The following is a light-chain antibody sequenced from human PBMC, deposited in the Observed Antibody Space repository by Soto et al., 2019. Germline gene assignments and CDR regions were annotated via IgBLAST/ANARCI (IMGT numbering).Light chain of an antibody. CDR3: QQSYSTPRT. CDR1: QSISSY. CDR2: AAS. V-gene: IGKV1-39*01. Sequence: DIQMTQSPSSLSASVGDRVTITCRASQSISSYLNWYQQKPGKAPKLLIYAASSLQSGVPSRFSGSGSGTDFTLTISSLQPEDCATYYCQQSYSTPRTFCQGTKVEIK. J-gene: IGKJ1*01.